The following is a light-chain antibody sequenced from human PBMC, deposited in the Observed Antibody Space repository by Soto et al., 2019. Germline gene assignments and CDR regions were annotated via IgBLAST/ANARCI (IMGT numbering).Light chain of an antibody. J-gene: IGLJ1*01. CDR1: SSNIGAGRD. V-gene: IGLV1-40*01. Sequence: QSVLTQPPSVSGAPGQRVTISCTGSSSNIGAGRDVHWYQQLPGTAPRLLIYGNNNRPSGVPDRFSASKSGTSASLAITGRQAADEDDFYCQSFDSSLSAYVFGTGTKLTVL. CDR3: QSFDSSLSAYV. CDR2: GNN.